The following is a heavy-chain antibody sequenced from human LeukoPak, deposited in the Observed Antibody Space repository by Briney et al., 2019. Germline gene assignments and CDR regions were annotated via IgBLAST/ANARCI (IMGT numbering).Heavy chain of an antibody. D-gene: IGHD6-25*01. V-gene: IGHV3-21*01. CDR3: ARELGAAACY. CDR2: ISSSSTYI. Sequence: PGTSLRLSCAASGFTFSTYSMNWVRQAPGKGLEWVSSISSSSTYIYYADSVKGRFTISRDNAKNSLYLQMNSLRAEDTAVYYCARELGAAACYWGQGTLVTVSS. CDR1: GFTFSTYS. J-gene: IGHJ4*02.